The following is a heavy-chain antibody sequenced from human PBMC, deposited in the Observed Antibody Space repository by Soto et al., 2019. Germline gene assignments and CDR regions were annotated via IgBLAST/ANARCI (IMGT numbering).Heavy chain of an antibody. CDR3: ARDGADILTGYYYYYGMDV. Sequence: GGSLRLSCAASGFTFSSYSMNWVRQAPGKGLEWVSSISSSSSYIYYADSVKGRFTISRDNAKNSLYLQMNSLRAEDTAVYYCARDGADILTGYYYYYGMDVCGQGTTVTVS. D-gene: IGHD3-9*01. CDR2: ISSSSSYI. J-gene: IGHJ6*02. CDR1: GFTFSSYS. V-gene: IGHV3-21*01.